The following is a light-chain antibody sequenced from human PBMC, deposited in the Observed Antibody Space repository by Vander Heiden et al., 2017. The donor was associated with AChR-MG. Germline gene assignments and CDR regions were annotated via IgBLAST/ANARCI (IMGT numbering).Light chain of an antibody. J-gene: IGKJ1*01. V-gene: IGKV3-20*01. CDR2: GAS. CDR3: QQYGSSPQT. CDR1: QSVRSSY. Sequence: EIVLTQSPATLSLSPGGRAAPSCSASQSVRSSYLAWYQQKPGQAPRLLIYGASSRATGIPDRFSGSGSGTDFTLTISRLEPEDFAVYYCQQYGSSPQTFGQGTKVEIK.